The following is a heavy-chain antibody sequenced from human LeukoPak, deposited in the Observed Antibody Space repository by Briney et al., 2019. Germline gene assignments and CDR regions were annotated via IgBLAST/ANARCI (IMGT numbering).Heavy chain of an antibody. J-gene: IGHJ6*03. CDR3: ARGVYYYYYMDV. CDR2: ISYDGSNK. Sequence: GRSLRLSCAASGFTFSSYGMHWVRQAPGKGLEWVAVISYDGSNKYYADSVKGRFTISRDNAKNSLYLQMNSLRGEDTAVYYCARGVYYYYYMDVWGKGTTVTVSS. CDR1: GFTFSSYG. V-gene: IGHV3-30*03.